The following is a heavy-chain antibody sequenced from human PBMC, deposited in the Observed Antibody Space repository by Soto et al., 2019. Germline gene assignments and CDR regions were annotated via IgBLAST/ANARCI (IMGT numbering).Heavy chain of an antibody. CDR3: ARRCGYGTFDI. CDR1: GGSSSGHY. CDR2: IYYGGTT. J-gene: IGHJ3*02. D-gene: IGHD3-22*01. V-gene: IGHV4-59*11. Sequence: SQILSLTCTVAGGSSSGHYWSWIRQHPGKGLEWVGYIYYGGTTSYNTSLKSRVSISVDTSKNQFSLKLSSVTAADTAVYFCARRCGYGTFDIWGQGTMVTVSS.